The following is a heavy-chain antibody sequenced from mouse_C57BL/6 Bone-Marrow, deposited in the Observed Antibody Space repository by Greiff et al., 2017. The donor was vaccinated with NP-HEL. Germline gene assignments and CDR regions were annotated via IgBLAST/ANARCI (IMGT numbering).Heavy chain of an antibody. CDR1: GYSITSGYD. J-gene: IGHJ3*01. CDR3: AREGYGSSRDWFAY. D-gene: IGHD1-1*01. V-gene: IGHV3-1*01. Sequence: EVQLQQSGPGMVKPSQSLSLTCTVTGYSITSGYDWHWIRHFPGNKLEWMGYISYSGSTNYNPSLKSRISITHDPSKNHFFLKLNSVTTEDTATYYCAREGYGSSRDWFAYWGQGTLVTVSA. CDR2: ISYSGST.